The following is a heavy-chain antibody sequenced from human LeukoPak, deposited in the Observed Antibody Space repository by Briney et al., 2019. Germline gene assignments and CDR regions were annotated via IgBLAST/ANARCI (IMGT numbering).Heavy chain of an antibody. CDR3: ARGSMSEREPDFVD. CDR1: GGSIIAYY. J-gene: IGHJ4*01. Sequence: SETLSLTCSVSGGSIIAYYWSSSRHPPGEGLEWFGYIFYTGSTNYNPSLKSRLTMSVDSSKNQFSLKLNSVTAADTAVYYCARGSMSEREPDFVDWGQRTLVSASS. V-gene: IGHV4-59*01. CDR2: IFYTGST. D-gene: IGHD1-26*01.